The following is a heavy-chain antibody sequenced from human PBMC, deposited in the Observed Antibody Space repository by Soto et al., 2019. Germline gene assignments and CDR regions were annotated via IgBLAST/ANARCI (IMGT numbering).Heavy chain of an antibody. CDR1: GDSVSSNTAS. CDR2: TYFRSKWYN. CDR3: AKGDNLGPKTGYAFDP. J-gene: IGHJ5*02. Sequence: SQTLSLTCAISGDSVSSNTASWNWIRQSPSRGLEWLGGTYFRSKWYNDYAVSVKSRININPDTSNNQFSLQLNSVTPEDTAVYFCAKGDNLGPKTGYAFDPWGQGIMVTVSS. V-gene: IGHV6-1*01. D-gene: IGHD5-12*01.